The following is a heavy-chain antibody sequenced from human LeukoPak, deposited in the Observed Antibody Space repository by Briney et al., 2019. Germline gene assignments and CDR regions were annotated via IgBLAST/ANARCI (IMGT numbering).Heavy chain of an antibody. Sequence: PSETLSLTCTVSGGSISSGDYYWSWIRQPPGKGLEWIGYIYYSGSTYYNPSLKSRLTISGDTSKNQFSLRLSSVTAADTAVYYCASTVFGVLLTIFGYWGQGTLVTVSS. CDR2: IYYSGST. D-gene: IGHD3-3*01. J-gene: IGHJ4*02. CDR3: ASTVFGVLLTIFGY. V-gene: IGHV4-30-4*01. CDR1: GGSISSGDYY.